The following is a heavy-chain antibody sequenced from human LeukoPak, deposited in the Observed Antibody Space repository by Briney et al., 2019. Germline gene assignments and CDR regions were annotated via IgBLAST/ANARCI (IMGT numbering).Heavy chain of an antibody. V-gene: IGHV4-31*03. J-gene: IGHJ4*02. D-gene: IGHD5-18*01. CDR2: IYYSGST. CDR1: GGSISSGGYY. CDR3: ARDRGNTAMVTPYYFDY. Sequence: SETLSLTCTVSGGSISSGGYYWSWIRQHPGKGLEWIGFIYYSGSTYYNPSLKSRVTISVDTSKSQFSLKLSSVTAADTAVYHCARDRGNTAMVTPYYFDYWGQGTLVTVSS.